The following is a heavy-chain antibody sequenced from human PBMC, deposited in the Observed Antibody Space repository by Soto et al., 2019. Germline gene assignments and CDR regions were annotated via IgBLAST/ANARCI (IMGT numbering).Heavy chain of an antibody. V-gene: IGHV1-3*01. CDR2: INAGNGNT. CDR3: ARSGFPSVTRSWFDP. J-gene: IGHJ5*02. Sequence: GASVKVSCKASGYTFTSYAMHWVRQAPGQRLEWMGWINAGNGNTKYSQKFQGRVTITRDTSASTAYMELSSLRSEDTAVYYCARSGFPSVTRSWFDPWGQGTLVTVSS. CDR1: GYTFTSYA. D-gene: IGHD4-17*01.